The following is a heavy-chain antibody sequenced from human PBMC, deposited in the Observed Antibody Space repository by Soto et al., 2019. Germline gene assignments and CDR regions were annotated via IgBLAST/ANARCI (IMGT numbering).Heavy chain of an antibody. CDR2: ISSRGSHI. J-gene: IGHJ4*02. Sequence: GGSLRLSCAASGFTFSSYPMDWVRQAPGRGLEWVSSISSRGSHIYYADSVKGRFTISRDNAKNSLYLQMNSLRGEDTVVYYCARLKYWTEGSYFDYWGQGTLVTVSS. CDR1: GFTFSSYP. CDR3: ARLKYWTEGSYFDY. D-gene: IGHD2-15*01. V-gene: IGHV3-21*01.